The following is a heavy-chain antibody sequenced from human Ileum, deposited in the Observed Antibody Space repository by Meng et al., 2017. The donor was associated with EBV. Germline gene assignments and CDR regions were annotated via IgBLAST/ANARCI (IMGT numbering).Heavy chain of an antibody. Sequence: EVQLVESGGGLVTSGGSLRLSCAASGFTISNAWMSWVRQAPGKGLECVGRIKSRSDGGTIDYAAPVKGRFTISRDDSKNTMYLQMNSLKTEDTAVYYCTKSACGGDCYWGQGTLVTVSS. CDR3: TKSACGGDCY. CDR2: IKSRSDGGTI. CDR1: GFTISNAW. V-gene: IGHV3-15*01. J-gene: IGHJ4*02. D-gene: IGHD2-21*01.